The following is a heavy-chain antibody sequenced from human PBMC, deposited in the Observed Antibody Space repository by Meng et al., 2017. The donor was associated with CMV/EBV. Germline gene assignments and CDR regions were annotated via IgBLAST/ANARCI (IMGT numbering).Heavy chain of an antibody. CDR2: INPNSGGT. CDR3: AREVGELYQLLYGYNWFDP. Sequence: ASVKVSCKASGYTFIDYYMHWVRQAPGQGLEWVGWINPNSGGTNYAQKFQGRVTMTRDTSISTAYMELSRLRSDDTAVYYCAREVGELYQLLYGYNWFDPWGQGTLVTVSS. D-gene: IGHD2-2*02. V-gene: IGHV1-2*02. CDR1: GYTFIDYY. J-gene: IGHJ5*02.